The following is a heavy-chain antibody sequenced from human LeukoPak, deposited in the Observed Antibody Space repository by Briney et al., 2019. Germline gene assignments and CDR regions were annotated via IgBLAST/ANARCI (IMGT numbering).Heavy chain of an antibody. CDR2: LKSKTDGETT. J-gene: IGHJ4*02. Sequence: GRSLRLSSAASGFTFSNAWMSSVRQAPGKWLQSDARLKSKTDGETTDYAAPVKGRFTISRDDSKNTLYLQMNSLTTEATAVYYCTTDLGVSYYDRSVHRDYWGQGTLVTVSS. CDR3: TTDLGVSYYDRSVHRDY. V-gene: IGHV3-15*01. CDR1: GFTFSNAW. D-gene: IGHD3-22*01.